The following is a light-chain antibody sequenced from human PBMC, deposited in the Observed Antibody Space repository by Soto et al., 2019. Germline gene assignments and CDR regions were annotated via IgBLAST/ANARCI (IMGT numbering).Light chain of an antibody. CDR1: QSVLYRSNNKNY. CDR2: WAS. CDR3: QQYYTTPRT. V-gene: IGKV4-1*01. J-gene: IGKJ1*01. Sequence: DIVMTQSPDSLAVSLGERATINCKSSQSVLYRSNNKNYLTWYQQKPGQPPKLLIYWASTRESGVPDRFSGSGSGTDFTLTISSLQAEDVAVYYCQQYYTTPRTFDQGTKVEIK.